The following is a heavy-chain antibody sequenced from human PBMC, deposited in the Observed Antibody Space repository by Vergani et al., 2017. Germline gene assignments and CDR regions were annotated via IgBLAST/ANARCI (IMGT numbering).Heavy chain of an antibody. CDR1: GFTLGDYA. V-gene: IGHV3-49*04. CDR2: IWSKPYGGTT. Sequence: EVHLVESGGGLVQPGRSLRLSCSGSGFTLGDYAMTWVRQAPGKGLEWVAFIWSKPYGGTTEYAASVKGRFTISRDDSKSIAYLQMSSLKAEDTAVYYCASDFGGCSSTSCLAIDHWGQGTLVTVSS. J-gene: IGHJ4*02. D-gene: IGHD2-2*01. CDR3: ASDFGGCSSTSCLAIDH.